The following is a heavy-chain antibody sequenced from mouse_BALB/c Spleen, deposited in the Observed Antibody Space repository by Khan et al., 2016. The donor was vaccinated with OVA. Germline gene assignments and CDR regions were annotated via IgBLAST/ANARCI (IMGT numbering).Heavy chain of an antibody. Sequence: VQLQESGPGLVAPSQSLSITCTVSGFSLTDYGVNWIRKPPGKGLEWLGEIWGGGNTYYTSALKSRLSISKDNSKSQVFLKMNSLQTDDTAMYYCAKEVGSYYHAIDDWGQGTSVTVSS. CDR1: GFSLTDYG. CDR3: AKEVGSYYHAIDD. V-gene: IGHV2-6-5*01. D-gene: IGHD1-1*01. CDR2: IWGGGNT. J-gene: IGHJ4*01.